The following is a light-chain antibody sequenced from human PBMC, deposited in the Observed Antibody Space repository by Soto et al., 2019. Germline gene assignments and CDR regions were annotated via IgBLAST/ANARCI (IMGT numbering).Light chain of an antibody. J-gene: IGKJ2*01. CDR1: QSVSSN. CDR3: QQYKNWPPHT. CDR2: GAS. V-gene: IGKV3-15*01. Sequence: EIVMTQSPATLSVSVGARATLSCRASQSVSSNLAWYHQKPGQAHRLLIYGASTRATGIPARFSGSGSGTAYTLTISSRQSEDFAGYYCQQYKNWPPHTVGQGTKLDI.